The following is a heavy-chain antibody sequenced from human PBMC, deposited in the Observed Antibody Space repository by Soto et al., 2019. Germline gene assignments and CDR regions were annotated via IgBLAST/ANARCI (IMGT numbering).Heavy chain of an antibody. D-gene: IGHD3-10*01. CDR2: ISGSGGST. Sequence: GGSLRLSCAASGFTFSSYAMSWVRQAPGKGLEWVSAISGSGGSTYYADSVKGRFTISRDNSKNTLYLQMNSLRAEDTAVYYCAKVRTIWFGELFLGNYFDYWGQGTLVTVSS. V-gene: IGHV3-23*01. CDR1: GFTFSSYA. CDR3: AKVRTIWFGELFLGNYFDY. J-gene: IGHJ4*02.